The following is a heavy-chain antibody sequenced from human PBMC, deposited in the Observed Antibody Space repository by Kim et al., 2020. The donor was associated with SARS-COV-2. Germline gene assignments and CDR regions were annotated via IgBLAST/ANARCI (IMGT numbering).Heavy chain of an antibody. Sequence: GPTLVNPTQTLTLTCTFSGFSLSTSGVRVGWIRQPPGKALEWLALIYWDDDKRYSPSLKSRLAITKDTSKDQVVLTLTNMDPVDTATHYCAHFVGSDSSGGHPERNWFDPWGQGILVTVSS. CDR1: GFSLSTSGVR. CDR2: IYWDDDK. D-gene: IGHD6-19*01. J-gene: IGHJ5*02. CDR3: AHFVGSDSSGGHPERNWFDP. V-gene: IGHV2-5*02.